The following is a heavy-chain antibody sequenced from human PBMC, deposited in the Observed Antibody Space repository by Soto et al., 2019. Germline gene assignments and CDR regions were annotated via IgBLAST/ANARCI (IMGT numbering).Heavy chain of an antibody. CDR1: GGSISSDY. V-gene: IGHV4-59*01. D-gene: IGHD5-18*01. CDR3: AREALRRGYSYGTFDY. J-gene: IGHJ4*02. CDR2: TFYSGST. Sequence: PSESLSLTCTVYGGSISSDYWSWIRQPPGKGLEWIGYTFYSGSTNYNPSLKSRVTISLDASKNQLSLKLSSVTAADTAVYYCAREALRRGYSYGTFDYWGQGTLVTVSS.